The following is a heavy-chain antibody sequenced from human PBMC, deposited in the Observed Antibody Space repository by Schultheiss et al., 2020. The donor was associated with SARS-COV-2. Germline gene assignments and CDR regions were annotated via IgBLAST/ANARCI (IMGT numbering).Heavy chain of an antibody. D-gene: IGHD2-15*01. V-gene: IGHV3-30*03. CDR3: ARDDSVVVVAAVDY. J-gene: IGHJ4*02. CDR2: ISYDGSNK. Sequence: GGSLRLSCAASGFTFSSYSMNWVRQAPGKGLEWVAVISYDGSNKYYADSVKGRFTISRDNSKNTLYLQMNSLRAEDTAVYYCARDDSVVVVAAVDYWGQGTLVTVSS. CDR1: GFTFSSYS.